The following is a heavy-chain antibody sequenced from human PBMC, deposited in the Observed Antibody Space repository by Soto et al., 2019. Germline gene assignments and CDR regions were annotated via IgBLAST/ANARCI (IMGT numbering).Heavy chain of an antibody. CDR3: AKANSFSCSGTTCYAFYFDY. CDR1: GFTFSSYA. CDR2: ISGSGGRT. D-gene: IGHD2-2*01. Sequence: EVQLLESGGGFVPPGGSLRLSCAVSGFTFSSYAMSWVRQAPGKGLEWISYISGSGGRTYYADSVKGRFTISRDNYKNKVYLQMNSLRVEDTAVYYCAKANSFSCSGTTCYAFYFDYWGQGTLVTVSS. J-gene: IGHJ4*02. V-gene: IGHV3-23*01.